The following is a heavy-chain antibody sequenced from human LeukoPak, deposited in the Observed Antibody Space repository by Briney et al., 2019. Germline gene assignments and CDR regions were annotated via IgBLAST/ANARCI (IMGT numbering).Heavy chain of an antibody. D-gene: IGHD3-10*01. Sequence: SETLSLTCTVSGGSISSGSYYWSWIRQPAGKGLEWIGRIYTSGSTYYNPSLKSRVTISLDTSKNQFSLKLSSVTAADTAVYYCAREYGFGEGLDPWGQGTLVTVSS. CDR1: GGSISSGSYY. CDR3: AREYGFGEGLDP. J-gene: IGHJ5*02. CDR2: IYTSGST. V-gene: IGHV4-61*02.